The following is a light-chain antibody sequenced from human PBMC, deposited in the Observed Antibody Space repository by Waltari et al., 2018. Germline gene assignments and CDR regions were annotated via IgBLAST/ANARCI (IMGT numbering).Light chain of an antibody. CDR1: QSIPRW. CDR2: KAS. CDR3: QHYDSYSAT. V-gene: IGKV1-5*03. J-gene: IGKJ4*02. Sequence: DIQMTQSPSTLPASVGDIVTITCRASQSIPRWLAWYQQKPGKAPKLLIYKASILESGVPSRFSGGGSGTEFTLTISSLQPDDFATYYCQHYDSYSATFGGGTKVEIK.